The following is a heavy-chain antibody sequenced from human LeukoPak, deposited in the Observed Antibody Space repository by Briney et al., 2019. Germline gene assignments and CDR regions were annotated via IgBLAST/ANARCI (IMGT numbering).Heavy chain of an antibody. V-gene: IGHV3-48*01. J-gene: IGHJ4*02. CDR2: ISSSSSTI. CDR3: ARDEGSIAAAGIVPFDY. CDR1: GFTFSSYS. Sequence: PGGSLRLSCAASGFTFSSYSMNWVRQAPGKGLEWVSYISSSSSTIYYADSVRGRFTISRDNAKNSLYLQMNSLRAEDTAVYYCARDEGSIAAAGIVPFDYWGQGTLVTVSS. D-gene: IGHD6-13*01.